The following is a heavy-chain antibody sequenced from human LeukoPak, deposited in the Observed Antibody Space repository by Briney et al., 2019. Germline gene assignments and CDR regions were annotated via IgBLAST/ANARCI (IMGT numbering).Heavy chain of an antibody. V-gene: IGHV4-4*07. Sequence: SETLSLTCTVSGGSISSYYWSWIRQPAGKGLEWIGRIYSSGSTNYNPSLKSRVTMSVDTSKNQFSLKLSSVTAADTAVYYCARVFPYSSSWFYFDYWGQGTLSPSPQ. D-gene: IGHD6-13*01. CDR1: GGSISSYY. CDR2: IYSSGST. CDR3: ARVFPYSSSWFYFDY. J-gene: IGHJ4*02.